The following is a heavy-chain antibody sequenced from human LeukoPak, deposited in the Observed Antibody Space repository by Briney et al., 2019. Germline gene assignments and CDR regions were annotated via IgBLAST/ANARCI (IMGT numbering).Heavy chain of an antibody. CDR2: IKQDGSEK. CDR1: GFTFSSYW. Sequence: GGSLRLSCAASGFTFSSYWMSWVRQAPGKGLEWVANIKQDGSEKYYVDSVKGRFTISRDNAKNSLYLQMNSLRAEDTAVYYCARDRGYYDSSGYYYDYWGLGTLVTVSS. V-gene: IGHV3-7*01. J-gene: IGHJ4*02. CDR3: ARDRGYYDSSGYYYDY. D-gene: IGHD3-22*01.